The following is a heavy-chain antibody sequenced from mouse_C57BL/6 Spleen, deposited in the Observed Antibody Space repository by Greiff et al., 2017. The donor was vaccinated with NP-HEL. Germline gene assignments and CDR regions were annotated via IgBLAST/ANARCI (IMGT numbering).Heavy chain of an antibody. CDR1: GYTFTGYW. D-gene: IGHD1-1*01. V-gene: IGHV1-9*01. J-gene: IGHJ3*01. CDR2: ILPGSGST. CDR3: AARPLYGSSYEAY. Sequence: VQLKESGAELMKPGASVKLSCKATGYTFTGYWIEWVKQRPGHGLEWIGEILPGSGSTNYNEKFKGKATFTADTSSNTAYMHLSSLTTEDTAIYYCAARPLYGSSYEAYWGQGTLVTVSA.